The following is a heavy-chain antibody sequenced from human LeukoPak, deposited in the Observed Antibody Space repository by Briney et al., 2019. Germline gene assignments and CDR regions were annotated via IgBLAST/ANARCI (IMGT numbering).Heavy chain of an antibody. CDR2: ISGSGDTA. D-gene: IGHD2/OR15-2a*01. Sequence: PGGSLRLSCVVSGFTFRNYEMNWVRQAPGKGLKWVSDISGSGDTAYYADSVKGRFTISRDDANNSLYLQMNSLRAEDTAIYYCTRTGVARSTFYFDYWGQGDLVTVSS. CDR1: GFTFRNYE. CDR3: TRTGVARSTFYFDY. V-gene: IGHV3-48*03. J-gene: IGHJ4*02.